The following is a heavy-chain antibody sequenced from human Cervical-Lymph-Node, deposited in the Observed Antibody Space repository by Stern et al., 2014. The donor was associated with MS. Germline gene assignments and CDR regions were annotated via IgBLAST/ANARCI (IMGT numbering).Heavy chain of an antibody. CDR1: GYNFISHW. Sequence: EVQLVESGAELKKPGESLKISCQTSGYNFISHWIAWVRQVPGKGLEWIGIIYPGDSDVRYSPSFQGHVTISVDNSITTAYLQWNSLKASDTAVYYCARWSVACDYWGQGALITVSS. V-gene: IGHV5-51*03. CDR2: IYPGDSDV. D-gene: IGHD2-21*01. CDR3: ARWSVACDY. J-gene: IGHJ4*02.